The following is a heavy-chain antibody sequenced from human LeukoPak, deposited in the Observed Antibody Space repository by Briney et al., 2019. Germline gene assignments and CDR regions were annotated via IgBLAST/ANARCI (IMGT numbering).Heavy chain of an antibody. D-gene: IGHD2-8*01. CDR3: ARAGRGVLNWFDP. J-gene: IGHJ5*02. CDR2: IYYSGNT. CDR1: GGSIGTHY. Sequence: SETLSLTCTVSGGSIGTHYWSWVRQPPGKGLEWIGYIYYSGNTNYNPSLKSRVTISVDTSKNQFSLKLSSVTAADTAVYYCARAGRGVLNWFDPWGQGTLVTVSS. V-gene: IGHV4-59*08.